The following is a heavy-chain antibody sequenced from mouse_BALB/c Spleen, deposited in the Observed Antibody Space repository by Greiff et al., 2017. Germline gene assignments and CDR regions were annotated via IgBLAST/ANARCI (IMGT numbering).Heavy chain of an antibody. V-gene: IGHV1S81*02. D-gene: IGHD2-12*01. J-gene: IGHJ2*01. Sequence: QVQLKQSGAELVKPGASVKLSCKASGYTFTSYWMHWVKQRPGQGLEWIGEINPSNGRTNYNEKFKSKATLTVDKSSSTAYMQLSSLTSEDSAVYYCATYSSPYFDYWGQGTTLTVSS. CDR3: ATYSSPYFDY. CDR2: INPSNGRT. CDR1: GYTFTSYW.